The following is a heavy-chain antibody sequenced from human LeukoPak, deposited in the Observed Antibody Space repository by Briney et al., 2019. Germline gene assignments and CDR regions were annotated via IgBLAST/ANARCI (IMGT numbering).Heavy chain of an antibody. CDR3: TRQRPQTGTFDY. J-gene: IGHJ4*02. V-gene: IGHV3-73*01. D-gene: IGHD3-9*01. CDR2: VRDRANSYAT. Sequence: PGRSLRLSCAASGFSFSDSPMHWVRQASGKGLEWVGRVRDRANSYATGYAASVEGRFTISRDDSENTAYLQMNSLIIEDTAVYYCTRQRPQTGTFDYWGQGVLVTVSS. CDR1: GFSFSDSP.